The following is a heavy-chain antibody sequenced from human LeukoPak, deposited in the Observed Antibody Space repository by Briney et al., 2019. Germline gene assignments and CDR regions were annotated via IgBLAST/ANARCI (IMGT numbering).Heavy chain of an antibody. CDR1: GYTFTSYY. CDR3: ARASDSSGYYAPQHYFDY. D-gene: IGHD3-22*01. Sequence: ASVKVSCKASGYTFTSYYMHWVRQAPGQGLEWMRIINPSGGSTSYAQKFQGRVTMTRDTSTSTVYMELSSLRSEDTAVYYCARASDSSGYYAPQHYFDYWGQGTLVTVSS. V-gene: IGHV1-46*03. J-gene: IGHJ4*02. CDR2: INPSGGST.